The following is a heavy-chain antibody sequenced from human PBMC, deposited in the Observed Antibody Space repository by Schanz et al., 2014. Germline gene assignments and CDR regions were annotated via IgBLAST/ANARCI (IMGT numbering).Heavy chain of an antibody. CDR3: AKDLPSDYYIAY. CDR2: VSSYDTTV. CDR1: GFTFADYY. Sequence: QVQLLESGGGLFKPGGSLRLSCAGSGFTFADYYMTWIRQAPGKGLEWISYVSSYDTTVSYADSVKGRFTISRDNSKNTLYLQMNSLRAEDTAVYYCAKDLPSDYYIAYWGQGTLVTVSS. D-gene: IGHD3-22*01. V-gene: IGHV3-11*04. J-gene: IGHJ4*02.